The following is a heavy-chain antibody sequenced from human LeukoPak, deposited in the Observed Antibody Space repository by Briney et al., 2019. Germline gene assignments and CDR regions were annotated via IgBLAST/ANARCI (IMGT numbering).Heavy chain of an antibody. Sequence: GGSLRLSCAASGFTFDDYVMHWVRQAPGKGLEWVSGISWNSGSIGYADSVKGRFTISRDNAKNSLYLQMNSLRAEDMGLYYCAKDKHDYYYYYYMDVWGKGTTVTVSS. J-gene: IGHJ6*03. CDR3: AKDKHDYYYYYYMDV. V-gene: IGHV3-9*03. CDR1: GFTFDDYV. D-gene: IGHD1-1*01. CDR2: ISWNSGSI.